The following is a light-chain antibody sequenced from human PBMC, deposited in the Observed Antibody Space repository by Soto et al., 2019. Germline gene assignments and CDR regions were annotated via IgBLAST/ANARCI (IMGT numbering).Light chain of an antibody. V-gene: IGLV2-23*01. J-gene: IGLJ1*01. Sequence: QSVLTQPASVSGSPGQSIAISCTGTSSDVGSYNLVSWYQQHPGKAPKLRIYEGTKRPSGVSNRFSGSKSGNTASLTISGLQAEDEADYYCCSSAGSSLYVFGSGTKVTVL. CDR2: EGT. CDR1: SSDVGSYNL. CDR3: CSSAGSSLYV.